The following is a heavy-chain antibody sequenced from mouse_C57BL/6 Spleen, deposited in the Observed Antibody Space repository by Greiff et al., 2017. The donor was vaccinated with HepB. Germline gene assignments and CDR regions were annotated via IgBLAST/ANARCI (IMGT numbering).Heavy chain of an antibody. J-gene: IGHJ4*01. CDR3: ARYRGYYDYAMDY. V-gene: IGHV7-3*01. Sequence: EVKLVESGGGLVQPGGSLSLSCAASGFTFTDYYMSWVRQPPGKALEWLGFIRNKANGYTTEYSASVKGRFTISRDNSQSILYLQMNALRAEDSATYYCARYRGYYDYAMDYWGQGTSVTVSS. CDR1: GFTFTDYY. CDR2: IRNKANGYTT. D-gene: IGHD2-1*01.